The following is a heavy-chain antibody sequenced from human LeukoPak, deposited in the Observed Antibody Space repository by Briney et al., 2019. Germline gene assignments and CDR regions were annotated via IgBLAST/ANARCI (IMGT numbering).Heavy chain of an antibody. CDR3: ARRAKKFLEWLLYRDYFDY. CDR1: GGSFSGYY. D-gene: IGHD3-3*01. J-gene: IGHJ4*02. V-gene: IGHV4-34*01. Sequence: PSETLSLTCAVYGGSFSGYYWSRIRQPPGKGLEWIGEINHSGSTNYNPSLKSRVTISVDTSKNQFSLKLSSVTAADTAVYYCARRAKKFLEWLLYRDYFDYWGQRTLVTVSS. CDR2: INHSGST.